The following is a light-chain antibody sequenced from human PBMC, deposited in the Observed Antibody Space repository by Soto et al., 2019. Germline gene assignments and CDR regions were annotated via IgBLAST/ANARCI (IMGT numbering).Light chain of an antibody. J-gene: IGKJ3*01. CDR1: QSVSSN. V-gene: IGKV3-15*01. CDR2: GAS. CDR3: QQYNNWPFT. Sequence: DIVMTQSPATLSVSQGERATLSCRASQSVSSNLAWYQQKPGQAPRLLIYGASTRATGIPARFSGSGSGTEFTLTISSLQSEDFAVYYCQQYNNWPFTFGPGTKVDI.